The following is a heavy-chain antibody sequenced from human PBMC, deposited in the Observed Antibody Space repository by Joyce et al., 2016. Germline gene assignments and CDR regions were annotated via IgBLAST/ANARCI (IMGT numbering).Heavy chain of an antibody. CDR3: AREGDTVTTFYY. CDR1: SGSISSGNYF. CDR2: IYTNGTT. J-gene: IGHJ4*02. D-gene: IGHD4-17*01. Sequence: QLQLQESGPGLVKPSQTLSLSCTVSSGSISSGNYFWSWIRQPAGKGLEWIGHIYTNGTTNDSPSLRSRVGMSIDTSKNQFSLRLTSVTAADTAIYYCAREGDTVTTFYYWGQGARVIVSS. V-gene: IGHV4-61*02.